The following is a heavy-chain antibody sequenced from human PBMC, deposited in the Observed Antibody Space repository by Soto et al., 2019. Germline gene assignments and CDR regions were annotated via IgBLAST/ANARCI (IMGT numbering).Heavy chain of an antibody. V-gene: IGHV3-33*01. CDR1: GFTFSSYG. CDR3: ARSTMIVVVLDY. CDR2: IWYDGSNK. Sequence: VGSLRLSCAASGFTFSSYGMHWVRQAPGKGLEWVAVIWYDGSNKYYADSVKGRFTISRDNSKNTLYLQMNSLRAEDAAVYYCARSTMIVVVLDYWGQGTLVTVSS. J-gene: IGHJ4*02. D-gene: IGHD3-22*01.